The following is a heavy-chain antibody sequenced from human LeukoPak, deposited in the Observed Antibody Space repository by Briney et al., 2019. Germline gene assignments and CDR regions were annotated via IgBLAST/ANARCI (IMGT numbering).Heavy chain of an antibody. CDR3: ARDSEIVVGPAAGDY. CDR1: GFTFSGSA. J-gene: IGHJ4*02. CDR2: IRSKANSYAT. Sequence: PGGSLKLSCAASGFTFSGSAMHWVRQASGKGLEWVGRIRSKANSYATAYAASVKGRFTISRDDSKNTAYLQMNSLKTEDTAVYYCARDSEIVVGPAAGDYWGQGTLVTVSS. V-gene: IGHV3-73*01. D-gene: IGHD2-2*01.